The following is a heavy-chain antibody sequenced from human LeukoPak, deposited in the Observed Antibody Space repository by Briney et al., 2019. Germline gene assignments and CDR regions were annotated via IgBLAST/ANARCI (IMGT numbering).Heavy chain of an antibody. V-gene: IGHV3-15*01. CDR2: IKSKTDGGTT. CDR3: TTEIIEAGRLGLDY. CDR1: GFTFSNAW. Sequence: GGSLRLSCAASGFTFSNAWMSWVRQAPGKGLEWVGRIKSKTDGGTTDYAAPVKGRFTISRDDSKNTLYLQMNSLKTEDTAVYYCTTEIIEAGRLGLDYWGQGTLVTVSS. J-gene: IGHJ4*02. D-gene: IGHD3-16*01.